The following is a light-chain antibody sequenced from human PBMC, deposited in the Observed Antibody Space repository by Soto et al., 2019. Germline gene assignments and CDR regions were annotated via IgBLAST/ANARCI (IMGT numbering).Light chain of an antibody. CDR3: QQRSNWPPWT. J-gene: IGKJ1*01. V-gene: IGKV3-15*01. Sequence: EIVMTQSPATLSVSPGERATLSCRASQSVSSDLAWYQQKPGQAPRLLIYGASTRATGIPATFSGSGSGTEFTLTISSLQSEDFAVYYCQQRSNWPPWTFGQGTKVEIK. CDR2: GAS. CDR1: QSVSSD.